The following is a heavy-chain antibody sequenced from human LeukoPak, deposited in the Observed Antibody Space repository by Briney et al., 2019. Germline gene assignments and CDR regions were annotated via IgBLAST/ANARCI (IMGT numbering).Heavy chain of an antibody. V-gene: IGHV3-9*01. J-gene: IGHJ4*02. CDR1: GFTFDDYA. Sequence: GRSLRLSCAASGFTFDDYAMHWVRQAPGKGLEWVSGISWNSGSIGYADSVKGRFTISRDSAKNSLYLQMNSLRAEDTALYYCAKDSERIAVRPENWGQGTLVTVSS. D-gene: IGHD6-6*01. CDR2: ISWNSGSI. CDR3: AKDSERIAVRPEN.